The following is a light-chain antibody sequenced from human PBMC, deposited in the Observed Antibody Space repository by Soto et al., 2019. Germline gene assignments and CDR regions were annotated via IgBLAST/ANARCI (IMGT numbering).Light chain of an antibody. CDR1: QSVSSSY. CDR2: GAS. J-gene: IGKJ1*01. V-gene: IGKV3-20*01. CDR3: QQYGSSPRT. Sequence: IVLTQSPGTLSLSQGERATLSCRASQSVSSSYLAWYQQKPGQAPRLLIYGASSRATGIPDRFSGSGSGTDFTLTISRPEPEDFAVYYCQQYGSSPRTFGQGTKVDIK.